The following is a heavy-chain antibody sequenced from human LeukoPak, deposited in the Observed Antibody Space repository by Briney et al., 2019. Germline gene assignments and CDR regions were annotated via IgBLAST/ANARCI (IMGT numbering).Heavy chain of an antibody. Sequence: GGSLRLSCAASGFTFSSYEMNWVRQAPGKGLEWVSYISSSGSTIYYADSVKGRFTISRDNAKNSLYLQMNSLRAEDTAVYYCARDGSAYVWGSYRYTTNWFDPWGQGTLVTVSS. V-gene: IGHV3-48*03. D-gene: IGHD3-16*02. CDR1: GFTFSSYE. J-gene: IGHJ5*02. CDR3: ARDGSAYVWGSYRYTTNWFDP. CDR2: ISSSGSTI.